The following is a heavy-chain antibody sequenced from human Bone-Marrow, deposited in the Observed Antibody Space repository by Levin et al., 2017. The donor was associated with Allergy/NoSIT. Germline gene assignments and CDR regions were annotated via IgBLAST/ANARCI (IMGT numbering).Heavy chain of an antibody. Sequence: PGGSLRLSCAASGFTFSSYWMHWVRQAPGKGLVWVSRINSDGSSTSYADSVKGRFTISRDNAKNTLYLQMNSLRAEDTAVYYCASLQLGGATTFDYWGQGTLVTVSS. CDR1: GFTFSSYW. J-gene: IGHJ4*02. V-gene: IGHV3-74*01. CDR2: INSDGSST. D-gene: IGHD1-26*01. CDR3: ASLQLGGATTFDY.